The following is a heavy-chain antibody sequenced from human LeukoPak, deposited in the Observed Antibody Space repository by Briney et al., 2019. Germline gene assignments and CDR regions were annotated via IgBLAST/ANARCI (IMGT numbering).Heavy chain of an antibody. CDR1: GFTFSSNY. CDR2: IYSGGST. J-gene: IGHJ1*01. Sequence: PGGSLRLSCAASGFTFSSNYMSWVRQAPGKGLEWVSVIYSGGSTYYAGSVKGRFSISRDNSKNTLYLQMNSLRAEDTALYYCAKKVVVGATSPYSDFQDWGQGTLVTVSS. CDR3: AKKVVVGATSPYSDFQD. V-gene: IGHV3-53*01. D-gene: IGHD1-26*01.